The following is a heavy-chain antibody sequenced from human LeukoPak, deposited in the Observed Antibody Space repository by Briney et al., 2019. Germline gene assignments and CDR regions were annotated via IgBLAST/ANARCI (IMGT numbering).Heavy chain of an antibody. CDR1: GFIFSTYW. CDR3: AKRGAEVGVTVAPGDY. CDR2: IKQDGSET. V-gene: IGHV3-7*03. J-gene: IGHJ4*02. D-gene: IGHD3-16*02. Sequence: GGSLRLSCAASGFIFSTYWMSWVRQAPGKGLECVANIKQDGSETHYVDSVKGRFTISRDNGRNSMYLQMNSLRAEDTAVYYCAKRGAEVGVTVAPGDYWGQGTLVTVSS.